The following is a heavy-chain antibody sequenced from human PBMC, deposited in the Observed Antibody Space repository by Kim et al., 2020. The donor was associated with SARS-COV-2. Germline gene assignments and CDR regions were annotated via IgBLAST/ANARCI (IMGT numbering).Heavy chain of an antibody. Sequence: ASVKVSCRASGYTFTDYFIQWVRQAPGQGLEWLGRINSKSGCPTYGQKFQGRVTMTRDTSTSTAYMELNRLMSDDTAVYYCARDWAATANWEFDYLGQGT. D-gene: IGHD6-25*01. CDR2: INSKSGCP. CDR3: ARDWAATANWEFDY. J-gene: IGHJ4*02. CDR1: GYTFTDYF. V-gene: IGHV1-2*06.